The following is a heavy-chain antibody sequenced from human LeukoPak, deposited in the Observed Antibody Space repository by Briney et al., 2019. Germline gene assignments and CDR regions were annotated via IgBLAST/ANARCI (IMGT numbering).Heavy chain of an antibody. CDR3: ARVPGYSSGWPYYYYYGMDV. CDR1: GGSFSGYY. V-gene: IGHV4-34*01. CDR2: INHRGST. D-gene: IGHD6-19*01. Sequence: LETLSLTCAVYGGSFSGYYWSWIRQPPGNGLEWIGEINHRGSTNYNPSLKSRVTISVDTSKNQFSLKLSSVTAADTAVYYCARVPGYSSGWPYYYYYGMDVWGQGTTVPVSS. J-gene: IGHJ6*02.